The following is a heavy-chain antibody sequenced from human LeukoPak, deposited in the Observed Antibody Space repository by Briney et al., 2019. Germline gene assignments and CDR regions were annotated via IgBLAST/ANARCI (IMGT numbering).Heavy chain of an antibody. J-gene: IGHJ6*03. CDR2: IIPIFGTA. D-gene: IGHD3-22*01. Sequence: SVKVSCKASGGTFSSYAISWVRQAPGQGLEWMGGIIPIFGTANYAQKFQGRVTITADESTSTAYMELSSLRSEDTAVYYCAGSPYDSSGYYYVGLDYYYYYMDVWGKGTTVTVSS. CDR1: GGTFSSYA. V-gene: IGHV1-69*13. CDR3: AGSPYDSSGYYYVGLDYYYYYMDV.